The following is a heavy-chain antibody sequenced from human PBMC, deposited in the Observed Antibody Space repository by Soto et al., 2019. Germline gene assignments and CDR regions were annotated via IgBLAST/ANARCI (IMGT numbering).Heavy chain of an antibody. J-gene: IGHJ6*02. CDR2: IHFDGSTS. CDR1: GFTFSRYW. CDR3: ARDYYDNTGNSYVDYGMDV. D-gene: IGHD3-22*01. Sequence: LRLSCAASGFTFSRYWMHWVRQAPGKGPVWVSRIHFDGSTSAYADSVKGRFTISRDNAKNTLYLQMDSLRDEDTAVYYCARDYYDNTGNSYVDYGMDVWGQGTTVTVSS. V-gene: IGHV3-74*03.